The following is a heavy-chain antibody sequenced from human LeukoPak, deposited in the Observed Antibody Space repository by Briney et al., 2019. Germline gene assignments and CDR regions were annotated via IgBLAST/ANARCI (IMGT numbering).Heavy chain of an antibody. CDR3: ARDRDRSGYPYYYYGMDV. J-gene: IGHJ6*02. CDR2: LRCSSSYI. CDR1: GFPFSSNR. D-gene: IGHD3-22*01. V-gene: IGHV3-21*01. Sequence: GGTLGLPCAASGFPFSSNRMNWAPRPQGRGLEGAPSLRCSSSYIYYADSVKGRFTISRDNAKNSLYLQMNSLRAEDTAVYYCARDRDRSGYPYYYYGMDVWGQGTTVTVSS.